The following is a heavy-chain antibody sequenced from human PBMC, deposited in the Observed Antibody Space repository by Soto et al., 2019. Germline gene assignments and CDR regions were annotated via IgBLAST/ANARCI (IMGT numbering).Heavy chain of an antibody. CDR3: ARRGGVGVAGSAAFDM. CDR2: INPATGAA. V-gene: IGHV1-2*02. J-gene: IGHJ3*02. D-gene: IGHD3-3*01. Sequence: QLHLVQSGAVVKKPGASVTVSCSASGYPVTAYYMHWVRQAPGRGLEWMGGINPATGAAKYTQTFQGRVTMTRDTSTSTVFMELSGLTSDDTAVFYCARRGGVGVAGSAAFDMWGQGTVVTVSS. CDR1: GYPVTAYY.